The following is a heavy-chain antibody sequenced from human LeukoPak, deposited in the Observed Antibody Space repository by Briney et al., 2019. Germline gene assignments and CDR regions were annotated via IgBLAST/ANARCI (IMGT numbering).Heavy chain of an antibody. CDR3: ASLTPGYGDFDY. CDR2: IIPIFGTA. J-gene: IGHJ4*02. D-gene: IGHD4-17*01. CDR1: GGTFSSYA. V-gene: IGHV1-69*05. Sequence: SVKVSCKASGGTFSSYAISWVRQAPGQGLEWMGRIIPIFGTANYAQKFQGRVTITTDESTSTAYMELSSLRSEDTAVYYCASLTPGYGDFDYWGQGTLVTVSS.